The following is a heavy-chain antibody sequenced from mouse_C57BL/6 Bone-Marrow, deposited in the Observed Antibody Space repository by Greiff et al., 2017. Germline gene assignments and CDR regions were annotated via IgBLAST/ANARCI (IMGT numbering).Heavy chain of an antibody. CDR2: ISSGGSYT. V-gene: IGHV5-6*01. CDR3: ARQPGGGVVDYYAMDY. CDR1: GFTFSSYG. Sequence: EVKLVESGGDLVKPGGSLKLSCAASGFTFSSYGMSWVRQTPDKRLEWVATISSGGSYTYYPDSVKGRFTISRDNAKNTLYLQMSSLKSEDTAMYYCARQPGGGVVDYYAMDYWGQGTSVTVAS. D-gene: IGHD1-1*01. J-gene: IGHJ4*01.